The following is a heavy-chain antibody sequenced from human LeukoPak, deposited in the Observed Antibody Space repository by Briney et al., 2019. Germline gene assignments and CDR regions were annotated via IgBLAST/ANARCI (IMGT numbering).Heavy chain of an antibody. Sequence: GGSLRLSCAASGFTFSSYGMHWVRQAPGKGLEWVAFIRYDGDIKYYADSVKGRFTISRDNSKNTLYLQMNSLTAEDTAVYYCAKGEGRQQPYYYYMDVWGKGTTVTISS. J-gene: IGHJ6*03. CDR3: AKGEGRQQPYYYYMDV. V-gene: IGHV3-30*02. CDR2: IRYDGDIK. CDR1: GFTFSSYG. D-gene: IGHD6-13*01.